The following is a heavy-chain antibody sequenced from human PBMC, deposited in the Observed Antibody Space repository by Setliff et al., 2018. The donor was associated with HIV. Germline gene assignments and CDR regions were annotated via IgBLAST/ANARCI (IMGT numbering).Heavy chain of an antibody. CDR2: IYYSGST. V-gene: IGHV4-59*11. Sequence: SETLSLTCSVSGGSISSHYWTWIRQPPGKGLEWIGYIYYSGSTSSNPSLKSRVTISVDSSKNQLSLKVSSVTAADTAVYYCARENRIMGSRTFDFWGRGTLVTVSS. J-gene: IGHJ4*02. CDR1: GGSISSHY. D-gene: IGHD1-7*01. CDR3: ARENRIMGSRTFDF.